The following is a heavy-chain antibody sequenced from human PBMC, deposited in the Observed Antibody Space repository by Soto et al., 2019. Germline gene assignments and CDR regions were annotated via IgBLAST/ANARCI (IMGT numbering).Heavy chain of an antibody. V-gene: IGHV4-34*01. J-gene: IGHJ4*02. CDR2: IYYSGST. CDR3: AGGGTIFGVVIIPVGDDY. D-gene: IGHD3-3*01. Sequence: KTSETLSLTCAVYGGSFSGYYWSWIRQPPGKGLEWIGSIYYSGSTYYNPSLKSRVTISVDTSKNQFSLKLSSVTAADTAVYYCAGGGTIFGVVIIPVGDDYWGQGTLVTVSS. CDR1: GGSFSGYY.